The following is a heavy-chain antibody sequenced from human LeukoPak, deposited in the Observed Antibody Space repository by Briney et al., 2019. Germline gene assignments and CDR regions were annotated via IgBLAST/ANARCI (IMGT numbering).Heavy chain of an antibody. J-gene: IGHJ6*02. CDR3: AAPRSYYYGMDV. CDR1: GGSISSGDYY. V-gene: IGHV4-30-4*01. CDR2: IYYSGST. Sequence: PSETLSLTCTVSGGSISSGDYYWSWIRQPPGKGLEWIGYIYYSGSTYYNPSLKSRVTISVDTSKNQFSLKLSSVTAADTAVYYCAAPRSYYYGMDVWGQGTTVTVSS.